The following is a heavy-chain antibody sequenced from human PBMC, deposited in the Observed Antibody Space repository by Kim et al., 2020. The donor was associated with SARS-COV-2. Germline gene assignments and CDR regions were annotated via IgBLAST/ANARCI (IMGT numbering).Heavy chain of an antibody. CDR2: INPNSGGT. CDR1: GYTFTGYY. J-gene: IGHJ4*02. CDR3: AREPRFLEWLLYDLDY. D-gene: IGHD3-3*01. V-gene: IGHV1-2*02. Sequence: ASVKVSCKASGYTFTGYYMHWVRQAPGQGLEWMGWINPNSGGTNYAQKFQGRVTMTRDTSISTAYMELSRLRSDDTAVYYCAREPRFLEWLLYDLDYWGQGTLVTVSS.